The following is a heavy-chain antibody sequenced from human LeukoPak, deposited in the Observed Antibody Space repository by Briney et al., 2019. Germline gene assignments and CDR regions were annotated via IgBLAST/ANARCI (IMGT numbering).Heavy chain of an antibody. J-gene: IGHJ4*02. CDR2: LDYSGST. Sequence: SETLSLTCTVSGDSIRNSRYSWGWIRQSPRKGQEWIGSLDYSGSTYYNPSLKSRVTISVDTSKNQFSLRLSSVTAADTAVYYCASVLGGDTGYNYGHYYFDYWGQGTLVTVSS. CDR3: ASVLGGDTGYNYGHYYFDY. CDR1: GDSIRNSRYS. D-gene: IGHD5-18*01. V-gene: IGHV4-39*01.